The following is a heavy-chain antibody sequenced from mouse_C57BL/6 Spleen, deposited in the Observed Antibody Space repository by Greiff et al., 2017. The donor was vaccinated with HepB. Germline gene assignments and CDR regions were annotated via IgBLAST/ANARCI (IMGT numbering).Heavy chain of an antibody. Sequence: EVQLQQSGPELVKPGASVKISCKASGYTFTDYYMNWVKQSHGKSLEWIGDINPNNGGTSYNQKFKGKATLTVDKSSSTAYMELRSLTSEDSAVYYCAREDGPGTWFAYWGQGTLVTVSA. D-gene: IGHD1-1*01. J-gene: IGHJ3*01. CDR3: AREDGPGTWFAY. CDR2: INPNNGGT. V-gene: IGHV1-26*01. CDR1: GYTFTDYY.